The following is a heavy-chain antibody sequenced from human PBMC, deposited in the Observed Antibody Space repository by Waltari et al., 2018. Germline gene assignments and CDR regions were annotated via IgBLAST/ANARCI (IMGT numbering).Heavy chain of an antibody. D-gene: IGHD2-15*01. CDR3: ALSIEGYCSGGSCYDY. J-gene: IGHJ4*02. CDR2: IDWDDDK. V-gene: IGHV2-70*15. Sequence: QVTLRESGPALVKPTQTLILTCTFSGFSLSTSGMCVSWIRQPPGKALEWLARIDWDDDKYYSTSLKTRLTISTDTSKNQVVLTMTNMDPVDTATYYCALSIEGYCSGGSCYDYWGQGTLVTVSS. CDR1: GFSLSTSGMC.